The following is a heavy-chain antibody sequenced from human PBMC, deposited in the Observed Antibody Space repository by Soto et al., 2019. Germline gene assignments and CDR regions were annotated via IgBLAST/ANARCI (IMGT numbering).Heavy chain of an antibody. D-gene: IGHD1-7*01. CDR2: ISAYNGNT. J-gene: IGHJ6*02. CDR1: CYTFTSYG. Sequence: SAKVSYKDSCYTFTSYGISWVRQAPVQGLEWMGWISAYNGNTNYAQKLQGRVTMTTDTSTSTAYMELRSLRSDDTAVYYCARAQGNSVDYYYYGMDVWGQGTTVTVSS. CDR3: ARAQGNSVDYYYYGMDV. V-gene: IGHV1-18*04.